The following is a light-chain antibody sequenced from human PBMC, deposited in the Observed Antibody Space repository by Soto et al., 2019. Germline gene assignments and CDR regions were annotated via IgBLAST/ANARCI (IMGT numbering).Light chain of an antibody. CDR1: QSISSW. V-gene: IGKV1-5*03. J-gene: IGKJ1*01. CDR2: KAP. CDR3: QQYNSYET. Sequence: DIQMTQSPSTLSASVGDRVTITCRASQSISSWLAWYQQKPGKAPKLLIYKAPSLESGVPSRFSGSGSGTEFTLTISSLQPDDFATHYCQQYNSYETFGQGTKVDIK.